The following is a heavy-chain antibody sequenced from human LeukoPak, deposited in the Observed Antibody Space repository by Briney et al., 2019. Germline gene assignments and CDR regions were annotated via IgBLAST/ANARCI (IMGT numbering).Heavy chain of an antibody. CDR3: AREGGARDDYYYYYMDV. CDR1: GYTFTSYD. Sequence: ASVKVSCKASGYTFTSYDINWVRQATGQGLEWMGWMNPNSGNTGYAQKFQGRVTMTRNTSISTAYMELSSLRSEDTAVYYCAREGGARDDYYYYYMDVWGKGTTVTVSS. CDR2: MNPNSGNT. J-gene: IGHJ6*03. V-gene: IGHV1-8*01. D-gene: IGHD4-17*01.